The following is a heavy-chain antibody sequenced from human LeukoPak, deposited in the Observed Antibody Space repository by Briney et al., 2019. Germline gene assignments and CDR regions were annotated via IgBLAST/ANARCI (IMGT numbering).Heavy chain of an antibody. Sequence: PGGSLRLSCAASGFTFSGSAMHWVRQASGKGLEWVGRIRSKANSYATAYAASVKGRFTISRDDSKNTAYLQMNSLKTEDTAVYYCTRDPTYYYDSSGYYFLNHFDYWGQGTLVTVSS. CDR3: TRDPTYYYDSSGYYFLNHFDY. V-gene: IGHV3-73*01. CDR1: GFTFSGSA. J-gene: IGHJ4*02. D-gene: IGHD3-22*01. CDR2: IRSKANSYAT.